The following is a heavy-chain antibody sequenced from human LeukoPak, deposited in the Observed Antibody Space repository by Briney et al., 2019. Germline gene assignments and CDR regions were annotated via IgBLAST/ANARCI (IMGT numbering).Heavy chain of an antibody. J-gene: IGHJ6*03. CDR2: MNPNSGNT. CDR3: ARVAVAGTPYYYYYYMDV. Sequence: ASVKVSCKASGYTFTSYDINWVRQATGQGLEWMGWMNPNSGNTGYAQKFQGRVTMTRNTSISTAYMELSSLTSEDTAVYYCARVAVAGTPYYYYYYMDVWGKGTTVTVSS. CDR1: GYTFTSYD. D-gene: IGHD6-19*01. V-gene: IGHV1-8*01.